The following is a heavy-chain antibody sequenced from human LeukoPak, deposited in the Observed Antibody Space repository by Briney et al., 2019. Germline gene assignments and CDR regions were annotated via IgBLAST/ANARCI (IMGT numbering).Heavy chain of an antibody. CDR3: ASAPPLEWLSWFDP. D-gene: IGHD3-3*01. J-gene: IGHJ5*02. V-gene: IGHV1-2*06. CDR2: INPNSGGT. Sequence: ASVKVSCKASGYTFTGYYMHWVRQAPGQGLEWMGRINPNSGGTNYEQKFQGRVTMTRDTSISTAYMELSSLRSEDTAVYYCASAPPLEWLSWFDPWGQGTLVTVSS. CDR1: GYTFTGYY.